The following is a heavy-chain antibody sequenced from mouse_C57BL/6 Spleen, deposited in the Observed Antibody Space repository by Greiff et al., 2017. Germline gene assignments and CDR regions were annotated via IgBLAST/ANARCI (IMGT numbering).Heavy chain of an antibody. D-gene: IGHD2-1*01. V-gene: IGHV5-4*01. Sequence: EVKLVESGGGLVKPGGSLKLSCAASGFTFSSYAMSWVRQTPEKRLAWVATISDGGSYTYYPDNVKGRFTISRDNAKNNLYLQMSHLKSEDTAMYYCARDLLGYYFDYWGQGTTLTVSS. CDR3: ARDLLGYYFDY. CDR1: GFTFSSYA. CDR2: ISDGGSYT. J-gene: IGHJ2*01.